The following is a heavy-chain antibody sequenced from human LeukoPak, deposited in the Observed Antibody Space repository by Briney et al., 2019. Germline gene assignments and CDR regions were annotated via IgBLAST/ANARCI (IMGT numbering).Heavy chain of an antibody. CDR1: GGSISSGSYY. CDR3: ARLRRYCSSTSCQSWFDP. J-gene: IGHJ5*02. V-gene: IGHV4-39*01. D-gene: IGHD2-2*01. Sequence: SETLSLTCTVSGGSISSGSYYWSWIRQPAGKGLEWIGSIYYSGSTYYNPSLKSRVTISVDTSKNQFSLKLSSVTAADTAVYYCARLRRYCSSTSCQSWFDPWGQGTLVTVSS. CDR2: IYYSGST.